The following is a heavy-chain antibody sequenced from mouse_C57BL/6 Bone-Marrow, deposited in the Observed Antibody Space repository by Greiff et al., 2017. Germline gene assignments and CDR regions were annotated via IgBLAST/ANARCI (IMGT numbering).Heavy chain of an antibody. D-gene: IGHD2-1*01. J-gene: IGHJ2*01. CDR1: GYAFSSYW. CDR3: ARSEGNYDFDY. V-gene: IGHV1-80*01. Sequence: QVQLKESGAELVKPGASVKISCKASGYAFSSYWMNWVKQRPGKGLEWIGQIYPGDGDTNYNGKFKGKATLTADQSSSTAYMQLSSLTSEDSAVYFCARSEGNYDFDYWGQGTTLTVSS. CDR2: IYPGDGDT.